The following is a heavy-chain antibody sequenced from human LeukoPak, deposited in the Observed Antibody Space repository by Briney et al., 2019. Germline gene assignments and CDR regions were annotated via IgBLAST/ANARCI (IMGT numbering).Heavy chain of an antibody. V-gene: IGHV4-30-2*01. J-gene: IGHJ6*02. CDR2: IYHSGST. CDR3: ARGGSALYYYGMDV. Sequence: SEILSLTCAVSGGSISSGGYSWSWIRQPPGRGLEWIGYIYHSGSTYYNPSLKSRVTISVDRSKNQFSLKLSSVTAADTAVYYCARGGSALYYYGMDVWGQGTTVTVSS. CDR1: GGSISSGGYS. D-gene: IGHD3-10*01.